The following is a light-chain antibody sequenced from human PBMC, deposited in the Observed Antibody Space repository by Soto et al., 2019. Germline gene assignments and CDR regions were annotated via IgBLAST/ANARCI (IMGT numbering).Light chain of an antibody. CDR3: QQTYGAPIT. V-gene: IGKV4-1*01. Sequence: DFVMTQSPDSLAVSLGETATINCKSSQSVLSSADNKNYLAWFQQKPGQPPKLLITWASIRQSGVPERFSGSGSRTDLTLTISGLQAEDVAVYYCQQTYGAPITFGGGTRVEIK. J-gene: IGKJ4*01. CDR2: WAS. CDR1: QSVLSSADNKNY.